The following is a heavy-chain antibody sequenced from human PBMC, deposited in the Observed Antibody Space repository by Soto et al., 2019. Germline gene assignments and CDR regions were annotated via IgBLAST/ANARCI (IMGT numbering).Heavy chain of an antibody. CDR1: GGSISSGGYY. CDR3: ARDDGVWYGMDV. V-gene: IGHV4-31*03. Sequence: PSETLSLTCTVSGGSISSGGYYWSWIRQHPGKGLEWIGYIYYSGSTYYNPSLKSRVTISVDTSKNQFSLKLSSVTAADTAVYYCARDDGVWYGMDVWGQGTTVTVSS. J-gene: IGHJ6*02. D-gene: IGHD6-13*01. CDR2: IYYSGST.